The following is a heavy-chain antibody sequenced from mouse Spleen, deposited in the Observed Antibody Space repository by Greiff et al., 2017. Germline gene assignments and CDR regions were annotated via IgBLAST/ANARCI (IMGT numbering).Heavy chain of an antibody. CDR1: GYSITSGYY. J-gene: IGHJ4*01. CDR2: ISYDGSN. Sequence: VQLQQSGPGLVKPSQSLSLTCSVTGYSITSGYYWNWIRQFPGNKLEWMGYISYDGSNNYNPSLKNRISITRDTSKNQFFLKLNSVTTEDTATYYCARDLWTTARYYYAMDYWGQGTSVTVSS. D-gene: IGHD1-2*01. CDR3: ARDLWTTARYYYAMDY. V-gene: IGHV3-6*01.